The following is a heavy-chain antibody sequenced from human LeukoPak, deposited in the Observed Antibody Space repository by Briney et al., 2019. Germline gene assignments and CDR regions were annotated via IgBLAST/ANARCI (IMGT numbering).Heavy chain of an antibody. Sequence: GGSLRLSCAASGFTFDAYAMHWVRQAPGKGLEWVSGISWDSGSMGYADSVQGRFTISRDNAKNTLYSQMNSLRVEDTAVYYCAKGGPPTGASPRPWDFNHWGQGALVTVSS. CDR3: AKGGPPTGASPRPWDFNH. CDR2: ISWDSGSM. V-gene: IGHV3-9*01. J-gene: IGHJ4*02. D-gene: IGHD1-26*01. CDR1: GFTFDAYA.